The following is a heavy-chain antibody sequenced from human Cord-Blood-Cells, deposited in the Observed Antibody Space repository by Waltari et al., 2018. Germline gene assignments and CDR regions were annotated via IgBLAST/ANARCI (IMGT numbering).Heavy chain of an antibody. D-gene: IGHD3-22*01. J-gene: IGHJ3*02. CDR3: ARRAVIAFDI. V-gene: IGHV4-39*01. Sequence: QLQLQESGPGLVKPSETLSLTCTVSGGSISSSSYYWGWIRQPPGKGLEWIGSIYFSGSTYYNPALKSRVTISVDTSKNQFSLKLSSVTAADTAVYYCARRAVIAFDIWGQGTMVTVSS. CDR2: IYFSGST. CDR1: GGSISSSSYY.